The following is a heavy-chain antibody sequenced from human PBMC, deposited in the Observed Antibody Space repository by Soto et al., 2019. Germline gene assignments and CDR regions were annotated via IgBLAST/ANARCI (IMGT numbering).Heavy chain of an antibody. Sequence: EVQLVESGGDLVQPGGSLRLSCAASGFSFSIFWMHWVRQAPGKGRVWVSSINGGGSSADYADSVKGRFTFSRDNAKNTVYLQMNSLRAEDTAVYYCTRGGGYSGYDPFDYWGQGTLVTVSS. CDR2: INGGGSSA. CDR1: GFSFSIFW. J-gene: IGHJ4*02. CDR3: TRGGGYSGYDPFDY. V-gene: IGHV3-74*01. D-gene: IGHD5-12*01.